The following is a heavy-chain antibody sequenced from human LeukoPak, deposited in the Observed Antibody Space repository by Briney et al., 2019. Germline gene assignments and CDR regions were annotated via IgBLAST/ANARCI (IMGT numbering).Heavy chain of an antibody. CDR3: AKDDNWYYYDSSGYYRSPYFDY. V-gene: IGHV4-59*01. D-gene: IGHD3-22*01. Sequence: SETLSLTCTVSGGSISSYYWSWIRQPPGKGLEWIGCINYSGSTNYNPSLKSRVTISVDTSKNQFSLKLSSVTAADTAVYYCAKDDNWYYYDSSGYYRSPYFDYWGQGTLVTVSS. CDR1: GGSISSYY. CDR2: INYSGST. J-gene: IGHJ4*02.